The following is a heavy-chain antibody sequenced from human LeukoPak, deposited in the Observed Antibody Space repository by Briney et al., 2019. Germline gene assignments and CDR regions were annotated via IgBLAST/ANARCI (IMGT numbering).Heavy chain of an antibody. CDR3: ARSPTPYGRLPGGYGMDV. D-gene: IGHD4-17*01. J-gene: IGHJ6*02. V-gene: IGHV4-59*01. CDR2: IYYSGST. CDR1: GGSISSYY. Sequence: PSETLSLTCTVSGGSISSYYWSWIRQPPGKGLEWIGYIYYSGSTNYNPSLKSRVTISVDTSKNQFSLKLSSVTAADTAVYYCARSPTPYGRLPGGYGMDVWGQGTTVTVSS.